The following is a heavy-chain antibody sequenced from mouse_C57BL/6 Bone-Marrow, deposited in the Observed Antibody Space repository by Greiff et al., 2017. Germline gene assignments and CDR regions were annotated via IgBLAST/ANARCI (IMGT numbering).Heavy chain of an antibody. CDR1: GYTFTSYW. CDR2: IHTNSGST. V-gene: IGHV1-64*01. CDR3: ARRWLLPYYYAMDY. J-gene: IGHJ4*01. Sequence: VQLQQPGAELVKPGASVKLSCKASGYTFTSYWMHWVKQRPGQGLEWIGMIHTNSGSTNDNEKLKIKATLTVDKSSSTAYMQLSSLTSEDSAVYYCARRWLLPYYYAMDYCGQGTSVTVSS. D-gene: IGHD2-3*01.